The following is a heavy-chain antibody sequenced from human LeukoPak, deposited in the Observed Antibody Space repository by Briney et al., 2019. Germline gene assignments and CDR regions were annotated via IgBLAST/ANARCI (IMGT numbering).Heavy chain of an antibody. D-gene: IGHD4-17*01. J-gene: IGHJ5*02. Sequence: PSETLSLTCAVYGGSFSGYYWTWIRQPPGKGLEWIGEIYHSGSTNYNPSLKSRVTISVDKSKNQFSLKLSSVTAADTAVYYCASRPTYGDVAAWGQGTLVTVSS. CDR3: ASRPTYGDVAA. CDR1: GGSFSGYY. CDR2: IYHSGST. V-gene: IGHV4-34*01.